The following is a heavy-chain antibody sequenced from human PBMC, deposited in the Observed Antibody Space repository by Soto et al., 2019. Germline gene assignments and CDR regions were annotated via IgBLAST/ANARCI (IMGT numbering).Heavy chain of an antibody. CDR3: ARLVRGAYYYYYGMDV. Sequence: SETLSLTCTVSGGSISSYYWSWIRRPLGKGLEWIGYFYYSGSTNYNPSLKSRVTISVDTSKNQFSLKLSSVTAADTAVYYCARLVRGAYYYYYGMDVWGQGTTVT. CDR1: GGSISSYY. CDR2: FYYSGST. J-gene: IGHJ6*02. V-gene: IGHV4-59*08. D-gene: IGHD3-10*01.